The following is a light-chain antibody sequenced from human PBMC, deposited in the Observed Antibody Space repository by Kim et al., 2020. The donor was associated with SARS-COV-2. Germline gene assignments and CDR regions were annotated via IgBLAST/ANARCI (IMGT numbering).Light chain of an antibody. J-gene: IGKJ1*01. CDR1: QSVNTW. V-gene: IGKV1-5*01. CDR2: DAS. CDR3: QQYNGYST. Sequence: IQMTQSPSTLSASVGDRVNITCRASQSVNTWLAWYQQKPGRAPKLLVYDASTLEGGVPSRFSGSGSGTDFTLTITSLQPDDFATYYCQQYNGYSTFGQGTKVDIK.